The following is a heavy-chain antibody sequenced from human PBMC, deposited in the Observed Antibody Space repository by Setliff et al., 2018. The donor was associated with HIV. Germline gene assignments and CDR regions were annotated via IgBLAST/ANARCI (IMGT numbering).Heavy chain of an antibody. CDR3: ARKEVIGPRRLYYYLDL. CDR2: IYYRGST. D-gene: IGHD6-6*01. J-gene: IGHJ2*01. Sequence: PSETLSLTCSVSGASISTTNYYWAWVRQPPGKGLEWIGNIYYRGSTYYDLSLKSRVTLSVDTSKNSFSLNLTSVTAADTAVYYCARKEVIGPRRLYYYLDLWGRGTLVTVSS. V-gene: IGHV4-39*07. CDR1: GASISTTNYY.